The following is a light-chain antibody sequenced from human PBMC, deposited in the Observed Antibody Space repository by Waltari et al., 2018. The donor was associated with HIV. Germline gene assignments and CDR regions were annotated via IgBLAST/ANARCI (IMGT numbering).Light chain of an antibody. CDR3: SSRDSSGNHLV. J-gene: IGLJ2*01. Sequence: SSELTQDPAVSVALGQTVRSTCPGDSLRSYYASWYQQKPGQAPVLVIYDKNNRPSGIRGRFSGSSSENTASLTITRARAEDEAGYYCSSRDSSGNHLVCGGGTELTV. V-gene: IGLV3-19*01. CDR1: SLRSYY. CDR2: DKN.